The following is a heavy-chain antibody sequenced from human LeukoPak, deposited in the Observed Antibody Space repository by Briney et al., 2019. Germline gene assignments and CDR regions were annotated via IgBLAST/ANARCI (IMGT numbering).Heavy chain of an antibody. D-gene: IGHD4-17*01. J-gene: IGHJ3*02. Sequence: PGRSLGLSCAASGFTFDDYAMHWVRQAPGKGLEWVSGISWNSGSIGYADSVKGRFTISRDNAKNSLYLQMNSLRAEDTALYYCAKGRATVTTRVFDIWGQGTMVTVSS. CDR2: ISWNSGSI. V-gene: IGHV3-9*01. CDR3: AKGRATVTTRVFDI. CDR1: GFTFDDYA.